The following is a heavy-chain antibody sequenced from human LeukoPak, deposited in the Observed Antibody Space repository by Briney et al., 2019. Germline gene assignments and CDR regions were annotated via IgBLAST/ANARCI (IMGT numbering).Heavy chain of an antibody. D-gene: IGHD3-22*01. CDR1: GFTFSNYG. V-gene: IGHV3-30*18. CDR2: ISYDGNNE. Sequence: PGGSLRLSCAVSGFTFSNYGMRWVRQAPGKGLEWVAVISYDGNNEYYADSLKGRFTVSRDNSKNTLFLQMNSLRVEDTAVYYCAKDRSNYYDSSALASWGQGTLVIVSS. CDR3: AKDRSNYYDSSALAS. J-gene: IGHJ4*02.